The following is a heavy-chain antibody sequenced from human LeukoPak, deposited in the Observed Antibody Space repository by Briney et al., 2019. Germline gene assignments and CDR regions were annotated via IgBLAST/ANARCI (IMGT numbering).Heavy chain of an antibody. CDR1: GGSISSYY. V-gene: IGHV4-59*01. CDR3: ARTNRVLRYFDWLVYFDY. CDR2: IYYSGST. J-gene: IGHJ4*02. Sequence: SETLSLTCTVSGGSISSYYWSWIRQPPGKGLEWIGYIYYSGSTNYNPSLKSRVTISVDTSKNQFSLKLSSVTAADTAVYYCARTNRVLRYFDWLVYFDYWGQGTLVTVSS. D-gene: IGHD3-9*01.